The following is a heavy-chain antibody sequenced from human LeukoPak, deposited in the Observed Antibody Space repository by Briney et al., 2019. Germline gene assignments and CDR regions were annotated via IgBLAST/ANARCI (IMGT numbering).Heavy chain of an antibody. CDR3: AREGASIGVTIFGILVDGDAFDI. J-gene: IGHJ3*02. D-gene: IGHD3-3*01. CDR1: GFIFNIHG. Sequence: GGSLRLSCTASGFIFNIHGMHWVRQAPGKGLEWVAFIRYDGTNKYYADSVKGRFTISRDNAKNSLYLQMNSLRAEDTAVYYCAREGASIGVTIFGILVDGDAFDIWGQGTMVTVSS. V-gene: IGHV3-30*02. CDR2: IRYDGTNK.